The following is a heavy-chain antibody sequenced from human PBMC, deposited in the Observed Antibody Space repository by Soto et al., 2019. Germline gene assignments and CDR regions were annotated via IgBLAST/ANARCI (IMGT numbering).Heavy chain of an antibody. J-gene: IGHJ2*01. CDR3: AGRCSSPRCVDL. CDR2: ISGYNGNT. Sequence: QVQLVQSGAEVKKPGASVKVSCKASGYTFTSYGICWVRQAPGQGLEWMGWISGYNGNTNYAQNLQGRVTMTTDTATSTVYMELRSLRSDDTAVYYCAGRCSSPRCVDLWGRCTLVIVSS. D-gene: IGHD2-2*01. V-gene: IGHV1-18*01. CDR1: GYTFTSYG.